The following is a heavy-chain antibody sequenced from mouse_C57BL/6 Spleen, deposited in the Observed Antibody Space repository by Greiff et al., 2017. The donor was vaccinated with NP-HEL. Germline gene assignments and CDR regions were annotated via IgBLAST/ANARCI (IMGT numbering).Heavy chain of an antibody. J-gene: IGHJ4*01. CDR3: ARGGAMDY. V-gene: IGHV1-82*01. CDR2: IYPGDGDT. CDR1: GYAFSSSW. Sequence: VKVVESGPELVKPGASVKISCKASGYAFSSSWMNWVKQRPGKGLEWIGRIYPGDGDTNYNGKFKGKATLTADKSSSTAYMQLSSLTSEDSAVYFCARGGAMDYWGQGTSVTVSS.